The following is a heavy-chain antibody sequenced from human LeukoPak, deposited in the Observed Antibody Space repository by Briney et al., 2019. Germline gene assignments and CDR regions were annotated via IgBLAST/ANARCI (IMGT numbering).Heavy chain of an antibody. Sequence: SETLSLTCTVSGGSISNSAYYWGWIRQPPGKGLEWFAIIYYSGSTYYNPSLKSRVTISVDTSKNQFSLKLSSVTAADTAVYYCARHESYYDNSVDYWGQGTLVTVSS. CDR2: IYYSGST. CDR1: GGSISNSAYY. D-gene: IGHD3-22*01. CDR3: ARHESYYDNSVDY. J-gene: IGHJ4*02. V-gene: IGHV4-39*01.